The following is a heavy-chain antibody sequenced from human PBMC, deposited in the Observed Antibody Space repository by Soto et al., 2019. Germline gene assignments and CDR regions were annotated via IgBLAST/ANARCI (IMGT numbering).Heavy chain of an antibody. D-gene: IGHD6-13*01. Sequence: GGSLRLSCAASGFTFRSFTMNWVRQAPGKGLGWVSTISSNSAYIYYTDALRGRFTISRDNAKNSLHLQMNSLRAEDTAVYYCTRDASRDSSARGWFDPWGPGTLVTVSS. V-gene: IGHV3-21*01. CDR1: GFTFRSFT. CDR3: TRDASRDSSARGWFDP. CDR2: ISSNSAYI. J-gene: IGHJ5*02.